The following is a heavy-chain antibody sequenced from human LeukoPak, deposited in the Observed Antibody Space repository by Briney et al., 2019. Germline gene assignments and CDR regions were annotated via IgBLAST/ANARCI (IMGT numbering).Heavy chain of an antibody. CDR1: GGSISSGSYY. V-gene: IGHV4-61*02. J-gene: IGHJ4*02. CDR3: ARISYSSSWYRDY. Sequence: SQTLSLTSTVSGGSISSGSYYWSWIRQPAGKGLEWIGRIYTSGSTNYNPSLKSRVTISVDTSKNQFSLKLSSVTAADTAVYYCARISYSSSWYRDYWGQGTLVTVSS. D-gene: IGHD6-13*01. CDR2: IYTSGST.